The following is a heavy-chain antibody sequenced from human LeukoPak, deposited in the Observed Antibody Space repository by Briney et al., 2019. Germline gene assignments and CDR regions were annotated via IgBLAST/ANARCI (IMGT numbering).Heavy chain of an antibody. CDR1: GGSISSYY. CDR3: ARRLPRVAGTQWFDP. CDR2: IYYSGST. V-gene: IGHV4-59*12. Sequence: SETLSLTCTVSGGSISSYYWSWIRQPPGKGLEWIGYIYYSGSTNYNPSLKSRVTISVDTSKNQFSLKLSSVTAADTAVYYCARRLPRVAGTQWFDPWGQGTLVTVSS. J-gene: IGHJ5*02. D-gene: IGHD6-19*01.